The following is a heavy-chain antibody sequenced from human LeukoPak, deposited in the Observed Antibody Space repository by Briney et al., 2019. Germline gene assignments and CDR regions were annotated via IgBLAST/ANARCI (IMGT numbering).Heavy chain of an antibody. CDR1: GGSISSYY. D-gene: IGHD5-18*01. V-gene: IGHV4-59*01. CDR3: ARGGYSYGFGFDY. Sequence: SETLSLTCTVSGGSISSYYWSWIRQPPGKGLEWIGYIYYSGSTNYNPSLKSRVTISVDTSKNQFSLKLSSVTVADTAVYYCARGGYSYGFGFDYWGQGTLVTVSS. J-gene: IGHJ4*02. CDR2: IYYSGST.